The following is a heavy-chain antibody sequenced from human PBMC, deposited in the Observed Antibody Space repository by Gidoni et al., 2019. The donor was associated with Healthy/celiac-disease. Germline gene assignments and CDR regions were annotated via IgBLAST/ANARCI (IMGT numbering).Heavy chain of an antibody. CDR3: AKIVLRGPYYYYGMDV. V-gene: IGHV3-30*18. CDR1: GFTFSSYG. J-gene: IGHJ6*02. Sequence: QVQLVESGGGVVQPGRSLRLSCAASGFTFSSYGMHWVRQAPGKGLEWVAVISYDGSNKYYADSVKGRFTISRDNSKNTLYLQMNSLRAEDTAVYYCAKIVLRGPYYYYGMDVWGQGTTVTVSS. CDR2: ISYDGSNK. D-gene: IGHD5-12*01.